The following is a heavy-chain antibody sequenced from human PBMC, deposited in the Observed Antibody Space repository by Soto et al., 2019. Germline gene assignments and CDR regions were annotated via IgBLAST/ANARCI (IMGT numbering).Heavy chain of an antibody. Sequence: PEGSLRLPCAASGFTFSSYGMHWVRQAPGKGLEWVAVISYDGSNKYYADSVKGRFTISRDNSKNTLYLQMNSLRAEDTAVYYCEKDGTYSSGWSSHYYYYGMDVWGQGTTVTVSS. J-gene: IGHJ6*02. CDR3: EKDGTYSSGWSSHYYYYGMDV. CDR2: ISYDGSNK. CDR1: GFTFSSYG. V-gene: IGHV3-30*18. D-gene: IGHD6-19*01.